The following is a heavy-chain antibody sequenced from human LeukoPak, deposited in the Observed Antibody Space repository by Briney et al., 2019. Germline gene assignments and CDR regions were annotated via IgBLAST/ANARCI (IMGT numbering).Heavy chain of an antibody. D-gene: IGHD3-22*01. J-gene: IGHJ5*02. Sequence: ASVKVSCKASGYAFTSYGISWVRQASGQGLEWMGWISAYNGNTNYAQKLQGRVTMTTDTSTSTAYMELSSLRSEDTAVYYCARARSPSSGYLLRDHNWFDPWGQGTLVTVSS. CDR1: GYAFTSYG. CDR2: ISAYNGNT. CDR3: ARARSPSSGYLLRDHNWFDP. V-gene: IGHV1-18*01.